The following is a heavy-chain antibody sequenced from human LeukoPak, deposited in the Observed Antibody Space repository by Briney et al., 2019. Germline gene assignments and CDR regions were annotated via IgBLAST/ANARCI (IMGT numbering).Heavy chain of an antibody. J-gene: IGHJ3*02. CDR3: ARVADTGSQSQYRAFDI. Sequence: QPGGSLRLSCAASGFTFSDSWMTWVRQVPGKGLEWVANIKEDESEKYFVDSVKGRFTISRDNDKKVLYLQMSSLRADDTAMYYCARVADTGSQSQYRAFDIWGQGTMVTVSS. D-gene: IGHD1-1*01. CDR2: IKEDESEK. V-gene: IGHV3-7*03. CDR1: GFTFSDSW.